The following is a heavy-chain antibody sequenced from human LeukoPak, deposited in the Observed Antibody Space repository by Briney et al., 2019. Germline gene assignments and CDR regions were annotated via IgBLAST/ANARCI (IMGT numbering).Heavy chain of an antibody. CDR2: INDDAGGT. CDR3: ANGLTVGALYYFDY. J-gene: IGHJ4*02. Sequence: GGSLRLSCAASGFTFSRFPMSWVRQAPGKGLEWVSTINDDAGGTYSADSVKGRFTISRDNSKNTMYLQMNSLRGEDTAVYYCANGLTVGALYYFDYWGQGTLVTVSS. V-gene: IGHV3-23*01. D-gene: IGHD1-26*01. CDR1: GFTFSRFP.